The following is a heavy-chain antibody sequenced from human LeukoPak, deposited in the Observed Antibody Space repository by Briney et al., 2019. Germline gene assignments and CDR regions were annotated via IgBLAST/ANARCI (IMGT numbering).Heavy chain of an antibody. D-gene: IGHD1-7*01. CDR3: ARRKTGTFDY. J-gene: IGHJ4*02. CDR2: IIHSGST. V-gene: IGHV4-34*12. CDR1: GGSFSDYY. Sequence: PSETLSLTCGVYGGSFSDYYWTWIRQSPGMGLEWIGEIIHSGSTNYNPSLTSRVTISVDTSKNQFSLKLTSVTAADTAVYYCARRKTGTFDYWGQGTLVTVSS.